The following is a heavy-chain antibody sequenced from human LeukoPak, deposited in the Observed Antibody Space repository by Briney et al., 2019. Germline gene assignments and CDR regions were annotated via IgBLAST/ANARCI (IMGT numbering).Heavy chain of an antibody. CDR3: ARANGGDSGDALDI. D-gene: IGHD4-23*01. V-gene: IGHV1-69*04. CDR1: GGSFSSFG. J-gene: IGHJ3*02. CDR2: IVPFLDIT. Sequence: ASGKVSCKVSGGSFSSFGISWVRQAPGQGLEWIGRIVPFLDITNYAQKFQGRVTITADKSTNTVYMELSSLRSQDTAVYYCARANGGDSGDALDIWGQGTMVTVSS.